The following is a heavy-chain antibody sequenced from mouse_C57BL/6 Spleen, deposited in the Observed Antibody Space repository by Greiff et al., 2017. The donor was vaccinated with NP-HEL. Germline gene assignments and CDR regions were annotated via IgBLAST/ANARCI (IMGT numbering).Heavy chain of an antibody. CDR1: GYSITSGYY. CDR2: ISYDGSN. Sequence: VQLQESGPGLVKPSQSLSLTCSVTGYSITSGYYWNWIRQFPGNKLEWMGYISYDGSNNYNPSLKNRISITRDTSKNQFFLKLNSVTTEDTATYYCARAPGPYYFDYWGQGTTLTVSS. CDR3: ARAPGPYYFDY. J-gene: IGHJ2*01. V-gene: IGHV3-6*01.